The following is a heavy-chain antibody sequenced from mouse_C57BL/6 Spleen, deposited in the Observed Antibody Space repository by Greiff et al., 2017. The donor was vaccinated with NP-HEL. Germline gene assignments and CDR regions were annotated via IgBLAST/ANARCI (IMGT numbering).Heavy chain of an antibody. Sequence: VQLQESGPGLVAPSQSLSITCTVSGFSLTSYGVHWVRQPPGKGLEWLVVIWSDGSTTYNSALKSRLSISKDNSKSQVFLKMNSLQTDDTAMYXWAEHSGTPQLRGYFDVWGPGTTVTVSS. CDR2: IWSDGST. CDR3: AEHSGTPQLRGYFDV. CDR1: GFSLTSYG. J-gene: IGHJ1*01. V-gene: IGHV2-6*03. D-gene: IGHD4-1*01.